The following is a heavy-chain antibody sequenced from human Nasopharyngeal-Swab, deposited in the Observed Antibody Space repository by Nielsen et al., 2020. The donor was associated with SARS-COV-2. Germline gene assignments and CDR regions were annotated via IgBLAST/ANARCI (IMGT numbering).Heavy chain of an antibody. V-gene: IGHV2-70*01. D-gene: IGHD2-21*02. J-gene: IGHJ4*02. Sequence: SGPTLVKPTQTLTLTCTFSGFSLSPGGICVSWFVPPPGKALEWLALIDWGDDKYYSTSLKTRLTISKDTSKNQVVLTMASMDPVDTATYYCGRIPPHDFHIDYWGQGTLVTVSS. CDR3: GRIPPHDFHIDY. CDR2: IDWGDDK. CDR1: GFSLSPGGIC.